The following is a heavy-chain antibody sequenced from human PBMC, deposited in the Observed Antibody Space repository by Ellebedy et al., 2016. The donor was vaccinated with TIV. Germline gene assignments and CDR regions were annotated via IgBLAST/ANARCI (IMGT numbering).Heavy chain of an antibody. D-gene: IGHD2-2*03. CDR1: GFTFDDYA. CDR3: AKDSLDIVVVPAAFDAFDI. Sequence: SLKISXAASGFTFDDYAMHWVRQAPGKGLEWVSGISWNSGSIGYADSVKGRFTISRDNAKNSLYLQMNSLRAEDTALYYCAKDSLDIVVVPAAFDAFDIWGQGTMVTVSS. CDR2: ISWNSGSI. V-gene: IGHV3-9*01. J-gene: IGHJ3*02.